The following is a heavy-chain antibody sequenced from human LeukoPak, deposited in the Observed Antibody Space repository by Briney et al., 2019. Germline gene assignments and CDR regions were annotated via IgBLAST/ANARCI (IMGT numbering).Heavy chain of an antibody. CDR3: ARGVSYSSGWWFDYYYYMDV. D-gene: IGHD6-19*01. Sequence: ASVKVSCKASGYTFTSYDINWVRQATGQGLGWMGWMNPNSGNTGYAQKFQSRVTMTRNTSISTAYMELSSLRSEDTAVYYCARGVSYSSGWWFDYYYYMDVWGKGTPVTVSS. CDR1: GYTFTSYD. CDR2: MNPNSGNT. J-gene: IGHJ6*03. V-gene: IGHV1-8*01.